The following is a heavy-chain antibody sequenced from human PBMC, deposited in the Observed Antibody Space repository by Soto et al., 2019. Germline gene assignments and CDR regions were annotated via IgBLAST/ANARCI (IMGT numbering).Heavy chain of an antibody. V-gene: IGHV3-48*03. CDR2: ISSSGSTI. Sequence: PGGSLRLSCAASGFTFSSYEMYWVRQAPGKGLERVSYISSSGSTIYYAGSVKGRFTISRDNAKNSLYLQMNSLRAEDTAVYYCASSPGYCNYGPYWCGPRGRGTLGSVSS. CDR1: GFTFSSYE. D-gene: IGHD1-7*01. CDR3: ASSPGYCNYGPYWCGP. J-gene: IGHJ5*02.